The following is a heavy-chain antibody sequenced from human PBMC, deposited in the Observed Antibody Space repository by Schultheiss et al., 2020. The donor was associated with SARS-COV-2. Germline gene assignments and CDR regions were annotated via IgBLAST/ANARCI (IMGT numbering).Heavy chain of an antibody. V-gene: IGHV3-74*01. D-gene: IGHD6-19*01. J-gene: IGHJ4*02. CDR3: ARDGGIAVAED. CDR2: INSDGSST. CDR1: GFNFSKYA. Sequence: GGSLRLSCAASGFNFSKYAMTWVRQAPGKGLVWVSRINSDGSSTSYADSVKGRFTISRDNAKNTLYLQMNSLRAEDTAVYYCARDGGIAVAEDWGQGTLVTVSS.